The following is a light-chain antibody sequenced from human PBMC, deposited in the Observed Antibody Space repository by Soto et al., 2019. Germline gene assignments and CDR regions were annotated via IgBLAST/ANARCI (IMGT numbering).Light chain of an antibody. CDR2: GNS. J-gene: IGLJ1*01. CDR1: SSNIGAGYD. CDR3: QSYDSSLSGYV. V-gene: IGLV1-40*01. Sequence: QSVLTQPPSVSGAPGQRVTISCTGSSSNIGAGYDVHWYQQLPGTAPKLLIYGNSNRPSGVPDRFSGSKSVTSASLAITGLQAEDEAGYYCQSYDSSLSGYVFGTGTKLTVL.